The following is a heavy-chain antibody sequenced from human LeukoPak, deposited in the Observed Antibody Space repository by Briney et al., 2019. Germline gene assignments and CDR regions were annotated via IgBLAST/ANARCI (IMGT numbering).Heavy chain of an antibody. CDR2: ISWNSGSI. Sequence: TGGSLRLSCAASGFTFDDYAMHWVRQAPGKGLEWVSGISWNSGSIGYADSVKGRFTISRDNAKNSLYLQMNSLRAEDTAVYYCARDFVVGATDNYWGQGTLVTVSS. J-gene: IGHJ4*02. D-gene: IGHD1-26*01. V-gene: IGHV3-9*01. CDR3: ARDFVVGATDNY. CDR1: GFTFDDYA.